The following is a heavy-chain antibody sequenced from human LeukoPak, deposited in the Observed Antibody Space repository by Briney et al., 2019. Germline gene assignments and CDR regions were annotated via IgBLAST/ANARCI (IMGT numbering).Heavy chain of an antibody. CDR3: ARHPFATPFDY. CDR1: GGSISGNY. CDR2: VYSSGHT. D-gene: IGHD2-15*01. V-gene: IGHV4-59*08. Sequence: SETLSLTCTVSGGSISGNYWSWIRQPPGKGLEWIGYVYSSGHTNYNSSLKSRVAMSLDTSKIQFSLRLGSVTAADTSVYFCARHPFATPFDYWGPGTLVTVSS. J-gene: IGHJ4*02.